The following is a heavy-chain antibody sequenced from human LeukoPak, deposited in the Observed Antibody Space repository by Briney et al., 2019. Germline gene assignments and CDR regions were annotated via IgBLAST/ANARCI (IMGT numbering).Heavy chain of an antibody. V-gene: IGHV4-61*02. CDR2: IYTSGST. CDR1: GGSISSGSYY. J-gene: IGHJ4*02. CDR3: AREFARDSYNFGY. Sequence: SETLSLSCTVSGGSISSGSYYWSWIRQPAGKGLEWIGRIYTSGSTNYNPSLKSRVTISVDTSKNQFSLKLSSVTAADTAVYYCAREFARDSYNFGYWGQGTLVTVSS. D-gene: IGHD5-24*01.